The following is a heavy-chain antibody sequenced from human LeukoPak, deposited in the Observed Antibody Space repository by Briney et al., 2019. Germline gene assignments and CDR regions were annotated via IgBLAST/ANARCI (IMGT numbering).Heavy chain of an antibody. J-gene: IGHJ5*02. CDR2: IYHSGST. CDR1: GYSISSGYY. CDR3: ARVKGWPPGWFDP. Sequence: SETLSLTCTVSGYSISSGYYWGWSRPPPGKGLEGIGIIYHSGSTYYNPSLKRRVTISVDTSKNQFSLKLSSVTAADTAVYYCARVKGWPPGWFDPWGQGTLVTVSS. V-gene: IGHV4-38-2*02. D-gene: IGHD5-24*01.